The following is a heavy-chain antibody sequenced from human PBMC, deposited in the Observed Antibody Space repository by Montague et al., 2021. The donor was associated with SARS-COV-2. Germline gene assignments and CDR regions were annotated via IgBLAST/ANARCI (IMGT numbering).Heavy chain of an antibody. V-gene: IGHV4-4*07. J-gene: IGHJ3*02. CDR1: GASINGYY. Sequence: SETLSLTCTVSGASINGYYWTWIRQPAEKGLEWIGRVFSSGITNYNPSLKSRLTMSIDMSKNQFSLKMSSVTAADTAMYYCARQARGVGFDIWGQGTRVTVSS. CDR3: ARQARGVGFDI. CDR2: VFSSGIT. D-gene: IGHD3-10*01.